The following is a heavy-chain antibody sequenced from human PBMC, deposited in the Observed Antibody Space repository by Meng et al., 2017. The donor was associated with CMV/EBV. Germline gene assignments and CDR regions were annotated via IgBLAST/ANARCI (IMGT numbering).Heavy chain of an antibody. D-gene: IGHD6-13*01. CDR1: GGTFSSYA. V-gene: IGHV1-2*02. CDR2: INPNSGGT. Sequence: ASVQVSCKASGGTFSSYAISWVRQAPGQGLEWMGWINPNSGGTNYAQKFQGRVTMTRDTSISTAYMELSSLRSEDTAVYYCARSLGARRTGIAAAGFDYWGQGTLVTVSS. J-gene: IGHJ4*02. CDR3: ARSLGARRTGIAAAGFDY.